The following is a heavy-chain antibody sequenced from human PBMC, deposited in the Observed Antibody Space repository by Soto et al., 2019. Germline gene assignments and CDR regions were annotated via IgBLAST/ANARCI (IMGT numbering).Heavy chain of an antibody. V-gene: IGHV3-23*01. J-gene: IGHJ4*02. D-gene: IGHD3-3*01. Sequence: EVQLLESGGGLVQPGGSLRLSCAASGFTFSSYAMSWVRQAPGKGLEWVSAISGSGGSTYYADSVKGRFTISRDNSKNTLYLQMNSLRAEDTAVYYCAKREDYDFWSGYSDFDYWGQGTLVTVSS. CDR2: ISGSGGST. CDR3: AKREDYDFWSGYSDFDY. CDR1: GFTFSSYA.